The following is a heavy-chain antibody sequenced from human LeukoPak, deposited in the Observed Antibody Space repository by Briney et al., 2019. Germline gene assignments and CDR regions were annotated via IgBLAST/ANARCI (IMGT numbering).Heavy chain of an antibody. Sequence: GGSLRLSCAASGFTFSSYGMSWVRQAPGKGLEWVSAISGSGGSTYYADSVKGRFTISRDNSKNTLYLQMNSLRAEDTAVYYCARSALLEWLLGPDAFDIWGQGTMVTVSS. CDR3: ARSALLEWLLGPDAFDI. CDR1: GFTFSSYG. V-gene: IGHV3-23*01. D-gene: IGHD3-3*02. CDR2: ISGSGGST. J-gene: IGHJ3*02.